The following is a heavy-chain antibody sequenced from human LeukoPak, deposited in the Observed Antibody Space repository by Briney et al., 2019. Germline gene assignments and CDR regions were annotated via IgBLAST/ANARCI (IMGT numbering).Heavy chain of an antibody. V-gene: IGHV1-2*02. D-gene: IGHD3-10*01. CDR1: GYTFTGYY. CDR3: AKYFVDGSGSYYNRLHFWFDP. CDR2: INPNSGGT. Sequence: ASVKVSCKASGYTFTGYYMHWVRQAPGQGLEWMGWINPNSGGTNYAQKFQGRVTTTRDTSISTAYMELRRLRSDDTAVYYCAKYFVDGSGSYYNRLHFWFDPWGQGTLVTVSS. J-gene: IGHJ5*02.